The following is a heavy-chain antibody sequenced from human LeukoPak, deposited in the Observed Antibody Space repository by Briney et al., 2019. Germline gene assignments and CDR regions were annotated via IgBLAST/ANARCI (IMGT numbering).Heavy chain of an antibody. V-gene: IGHV1-2*02. CDR2: INPNSGGT. CDR3: ARDPIVVVPASIQSWFDP. CDR1: GYTFTGYY. D-gene: IGHD2-2*02. J-gene: IGHJ5*02. Sequence: ASVKVSCKASGYTFTGYYMHWVRQAPGQGLEWMGWINPNSGGTNYAQKFQGRVTMTRDTSISTAYMELGRLRSDDTAVYYCARDPIVVVPASIQSWFDPWGQGTLVTVSS.